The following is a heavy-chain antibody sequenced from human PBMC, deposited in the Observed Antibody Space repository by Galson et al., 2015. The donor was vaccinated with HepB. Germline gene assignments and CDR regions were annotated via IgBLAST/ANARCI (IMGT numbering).Heavy chain of an antibody. V-gene: IGHV4-39*01. CDR2: IYYSGST. J-gene: IGHJ4*02. D-gene: IGHD5-12*01. CDR3: VASGGIPATGLNN. Sequence: TLSLTCTVSGGSISSSSYYWGWIRQPPGKGLEWIGSIYYSGSTYYNPSLKSRVTISVDTSKNQFSLKLSSVTAADTAVYYCVASGGIPATGLNNWGQGTLVTVSS. CDR1: GGSISSSSYY.